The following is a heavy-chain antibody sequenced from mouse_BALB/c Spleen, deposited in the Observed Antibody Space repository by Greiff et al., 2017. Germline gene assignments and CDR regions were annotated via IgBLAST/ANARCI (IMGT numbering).Heavy chain of an antibody. D-gene: IGHD1-1*01. J-gene: IGHJ3*01. Sequence: EVPLVESGGGLVKPGGSLKLSCAASGFTFSDYYMYWVRQTPEKRLGWVATISDGGSYTYYPDSVKGRFTISRYNAKNNLYLQMSSLKSEVTAMYYCARGYYGSTFWFAYWGQGTLVTVSA. CDR1: GFTFSDYY. CDR3: ARGYYGSTFWFAY. V-gene: IGHV5-4*02. CDR2: ISDGGSYT.